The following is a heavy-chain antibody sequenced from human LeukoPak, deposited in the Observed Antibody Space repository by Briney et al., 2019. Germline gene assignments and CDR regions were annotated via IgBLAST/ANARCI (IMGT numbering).Heavy chain of an antibody. CDR1: GFTFSSYS. CDR2: ISSGSSYI. V-gene: IGHV3-21*01. CDR3: ARGVMPQLPDWFDP. D-gene: IGHD2-2*01. Sequence: GGSLRLSCAASGFTFSSYSMNWVRQAPGKGLEWVSSISSGSSYIYYADSVKGRFTISRDNAKNSMYLQMNSLRAEDTAVYYCARGVMPQLPDWFDPWGQGTLVTVSS. J-gene: IGHJ5*02.